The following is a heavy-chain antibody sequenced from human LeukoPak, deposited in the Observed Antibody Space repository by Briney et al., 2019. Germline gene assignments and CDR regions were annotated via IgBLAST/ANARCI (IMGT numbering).Heavy chain of an antibody. Sequence: GGSRRLSCAASGFTFSSYAMSWVRQAPGKGLEWVSGISGSGGSTYYADSVKGRFTISRDNSKNTLYLQMNSLRAEDTAVYYCAKDRGQSSGWYPWGQGTLVTVSS. CDR2: ISGSGGST. D-gene: IGHD6-19*01. V-gene: IGHV3-23*01. CDR1: GFTFSSYA. CDR3: AKDRGQSSGWYP. J-gene: IGHJ5*02.